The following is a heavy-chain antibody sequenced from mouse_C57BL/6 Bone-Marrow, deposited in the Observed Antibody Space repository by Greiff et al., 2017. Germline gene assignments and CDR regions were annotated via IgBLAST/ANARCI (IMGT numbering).Heavy chain of an antibody. CDR2: IYPGSGST. V-gene: IGHV1-55*01. D-gene: IGHD2-4*01. CDR3: ASRGYDYDYYYAMDY. J-gene: IGHJ4*01. Sequence: QVQLQQSGAELVKPGASVKMSCKASGYTFTSYWITWVKQRPGQGLEWIGDIYPGSGSTNYNEKFKSKATLTVDTSSSTAYMQLSSLTSEDSSVYYCASRGYDYDYYYAMDYWGQGTSGTVSS. CDR1: GYTFTSYW.